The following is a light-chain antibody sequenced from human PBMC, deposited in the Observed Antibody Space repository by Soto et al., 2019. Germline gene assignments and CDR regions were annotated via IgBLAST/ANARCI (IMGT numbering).Light chain of an antibody. J-gene: IGLJ3*02. CDR1: NSNIGTNT. CDR3: AAWDGSLNGPV. CDR2: TNS. Sequence: QSVLTQPPSASGTPGQRVTISCSGSNSNIGTNTVNWYQQLPGTAPKLLIYTNSLRPSGVPDRFSGSKSGTSASLAISGLQSEDEADYYCAAWDGSLNGPVFGGGTKLTVL. V-gene: IGLV1-44*01.